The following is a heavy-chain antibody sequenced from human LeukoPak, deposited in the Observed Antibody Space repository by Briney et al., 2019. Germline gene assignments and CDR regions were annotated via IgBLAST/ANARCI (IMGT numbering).Heavy chain of an antibody. D-gene: IGHD1-26*01. V-gene: IGHV3-9*01. CDR1: GFTFDDYA. J-gene: IGHJ4*02. Sequence: GGSLRPSCAASGFTFDDYAMHWVRQAPGKGLEWVSGISWNSGSIGYADSVKGRFTISRDNAKNSLYLQMNSLRAEDTALYYCAKDMGATKRAYFDYWGQGTLVTVSS. CDR2: ISWNSGSI. CDR3: AKDMGATKRAYFDY.